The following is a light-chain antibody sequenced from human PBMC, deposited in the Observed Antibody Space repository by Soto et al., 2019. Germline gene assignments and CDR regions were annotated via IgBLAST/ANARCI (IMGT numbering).Light chain of an antibody. CDR3: QQYGSSSQVT. CDR1: PSVSSRY. CDR2: GAS. J-gene: IGKJ4*01. V-gene: IGKV3-20*01. Sequence: EVVLTQSPGTLSLSPGERATLSCRASPSVSSRYLTWYHQKPGQPPRLLIYGASSRATAIPDRFSGSGSGTDFILTITRLEPEDFAVYYCQQYGSSSQVTFGGGTKVEIK.